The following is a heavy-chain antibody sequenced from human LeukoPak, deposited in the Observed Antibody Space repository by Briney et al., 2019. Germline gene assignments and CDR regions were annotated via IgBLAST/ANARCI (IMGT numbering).Heavy chain of an antibody. CDR3: ASGADAVGATTGY. J-gene: IGHJ4*02. CDR1: GYTFTSYG. D-gene: IGHD1-26*01. V-gene: IGHV1-2*02. Sequence: ASVKVSCKASGYTFTSYGISWVRQAPGQGLEWMGWINPNSGGTNYAQKFQGRVTMTRDTSISTAYMELSRLRSDDTAVYYCASGADAVGATTGYWGQGTLVTVSS. CDR2: INPNSGGT.